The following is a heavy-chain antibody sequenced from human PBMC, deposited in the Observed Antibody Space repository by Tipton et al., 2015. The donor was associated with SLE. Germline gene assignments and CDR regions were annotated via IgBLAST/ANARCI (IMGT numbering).Heavy chain of an antibody. V-gene: IGHV5-51*03. CDR1: GFSFTSHW. J-gene: IGHJ4*02. CDR2: IYPDDSQT. CDR3: ARGWRSGQRGFDS. Sequence: VQLVQSGAEVKKPGESLKISCKGSGFSFTSHWIGWVRQLPGKGLEWMGIIYPDDSQTKYSPSFQGQVTISADRSVNAAYLQWSGLKASDTAMYYCARGWRSGQRGFDSWGRGTLVTVSS. D-gene: IGHD2-15*01.